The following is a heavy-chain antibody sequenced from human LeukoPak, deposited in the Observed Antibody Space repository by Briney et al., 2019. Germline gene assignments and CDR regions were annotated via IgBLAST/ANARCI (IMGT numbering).Heavy chain of an antibody. Sequence: PGRSLRLSCAASGFTFSSYGMHWVRQAPGKGLEWVAVISYDGSNKYYADSVKGRFTISRDNSKNTLYLQMNSLRAEDMAVYYCARARTLGYCSSTSCLPGDYMDVWGKGTTVTVSS. CDR1: GFTFSSYG. D-gene: IGHD2-2*01. CDR3: ARARTLGYCSSTSCLPGDYMDV. V-gene: IGHV3-30*03. CDR2: ISYDGSNK. J-gene: IGHJ6*03.